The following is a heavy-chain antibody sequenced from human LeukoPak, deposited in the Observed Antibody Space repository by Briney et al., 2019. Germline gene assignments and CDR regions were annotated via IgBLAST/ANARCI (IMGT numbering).Heavy chain of an antibody. CDR3: ATDAYSSSSWFDY. CDR1: GFTFSSYG. Sequence: GGSLRLSCAASGFTFSSYGMHWVRQAPGKGLEWLAVISYDGSNKYYADSVKGRFTISRDNSKNTLYLQMNSLRAEDTAVYYCATDAYSSSSWFDYWGQGTLVTVSS. V-gene: IGHV3-30*03. CDR2: ISYDGSNK. J-gene: IGHJ4*02. D-gene: IGHD6-6*01.